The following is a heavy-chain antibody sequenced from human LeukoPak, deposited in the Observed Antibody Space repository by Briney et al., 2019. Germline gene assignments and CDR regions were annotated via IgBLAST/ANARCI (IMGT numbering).Heavy chain of an antibody. CDR3: ARAQKKSIAARRIYYYMDV. CDR2: IYYSGST. J-gene: IGHJ6*03. D-gene: IGHD6-6*01. CDR1: GGSISSGGYY. V-gene: IGHV4-31*03. Sequence: SQTLSLTCTVSGGSISSGGYYWSWIRQHPGKGLEWIGYIYYSGSTYYNPSLKSRVTISVDTSKDQFSLKLSSVTAADTAVYYCARAQKKSIAARRIYYYMDVWGKGTTVTVSS.